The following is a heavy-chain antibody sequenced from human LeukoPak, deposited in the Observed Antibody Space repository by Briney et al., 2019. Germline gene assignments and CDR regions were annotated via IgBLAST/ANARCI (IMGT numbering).Heavy chain of an antibody. Sequence: GASVKVSCKTSGGTFNTYTIYWVRQAPGQGLEWMGGIIPIFGSPIYAQKFQGRVTITTDESTSTSYMELSSLRSEDTAVYYCAKTTAGYSSGRYPGWPVDYWGQGTLDTVSS. CDR2: IIPIFGSP. J-gene: IGHJ4*02. CDR1: GGTFNTYT. V-gene: IGHV1-69*05. D-gene: IGHD6-19*01. CDR3: AKTTAGYSSGRYPGWPVDY.